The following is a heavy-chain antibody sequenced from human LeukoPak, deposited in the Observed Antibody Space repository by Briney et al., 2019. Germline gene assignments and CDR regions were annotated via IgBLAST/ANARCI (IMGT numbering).Heavy chain of an antibody. V-gene: IGHV4-4*07. CDR3: ARGLGVAAADS. J-gene: IGHJ4*02. CDR1: GGSIKSDY. CDR2: IYPSGST. D-gene: IGHD6-13*01. Sequence: SETLSLSCSVSGGSIKSDYWSWVRQAAGKGLEWIGRIYPSGSTNYNPSLKSRVNMSEDTSKNHFSLSLRSVTAADTAVYYCARGLGVAAADSWGQGILVTVSS.